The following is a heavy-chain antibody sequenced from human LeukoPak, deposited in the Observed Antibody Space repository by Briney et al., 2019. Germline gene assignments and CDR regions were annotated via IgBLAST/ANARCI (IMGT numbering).Heavy chain of an antibody. CDR2: IGISSGNT. CDR1: GFPFSEYS. J-gene: IGHJ4*02. Sequence: GGSLRLSCAASGFPFSEYSMNWVRPAPGKGLGWISYIGISSGNTKYADSVKGRFTVSGDNARNSLYLQMNSLRVEDTAVYYCARDHNYAFANWGQGTLVTVSS. V-gene: IGHV3-11*06. CDR3: ARDHNYAFAN. D-gene: IGHD1-1*01.